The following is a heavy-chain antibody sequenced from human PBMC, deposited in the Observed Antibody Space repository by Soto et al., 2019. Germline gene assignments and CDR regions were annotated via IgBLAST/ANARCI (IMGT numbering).Heavy chain of an antibody. Sequence: PSETLFLTCTVSGGSISTSYYYWGWIRQSPGKGLEWIGAIYYTGTTYYNPPLQSRATISVDTSKNQFSLKMSSVTAADTAVYFCARQAGAFGYYMDVWGQGTMVTVSS. CDR3: ARQAGAFGYYMDV. D-gene: IGHD3-16*01. CDR2: IYYTGTT. CDR1: GGSISTSYYY. J-gene: IGHJ6*03. V-gene: IGHV4-39*01.